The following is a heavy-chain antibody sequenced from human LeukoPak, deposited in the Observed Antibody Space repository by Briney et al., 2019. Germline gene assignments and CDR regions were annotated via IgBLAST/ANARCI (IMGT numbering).Heavy chain of an antibody. CDR1: GFSFSTYN. Sequence: GGSLRLSCAASGFSFSTYNMNWVRQAPGKGLEWVSSISSSSSYIYYADSVKGRFTISRDNAKNSLYLQMNSLRAEDTAVYYCARATYYYDSSGYWYFDLWGRGTLVTVSS. CDR3: ARATYYYDSSGYWYFDL. V-gene: IGHV3-21*01. J-gene: IGHJ2*01. D-gene: IGHD3-22*01. CDR2: ISSSSSYI.